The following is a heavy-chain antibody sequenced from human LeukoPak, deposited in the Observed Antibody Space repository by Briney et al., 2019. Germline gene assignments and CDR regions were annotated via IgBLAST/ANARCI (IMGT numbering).Heavy chain of an antibody. Sequence: GGSLRLSCAASGFTFSSYGMHWVRQAPGKGLEWVAFIRYDGSNKYYADSVKGRFTISRDNSKNTLYMQMNSLRAEDTAVYYCAKDPRIAARTCYFDYWGRGTLVTVSS. CDR3: AKDPRIAARTCYFDY. CDR2: IRYDGSNK. D-gene: IGHD6-6*01. V-gene: IGHV3-30*02. J-gene: IGHJ4*02. CDR1: GFTFSSYG.